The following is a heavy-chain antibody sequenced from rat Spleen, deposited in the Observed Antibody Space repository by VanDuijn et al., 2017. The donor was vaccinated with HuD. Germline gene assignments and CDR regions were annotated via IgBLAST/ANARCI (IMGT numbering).Heavy chain of an antibody. V-gene: IGHV5-19*01. CDR1: GFTFRNYG. J-gene: IGHJ4*01. CDR3: ATDGYYDGTYYSVYVMDA. CDR2: ISPRGGIT. Sequence: EVQLVESGGGLVQPGRSLKLSCAASGFTFRNYGMHWIRQAPAKGLEWVASISPRGGITNYRDPFKGRFTISRDNAKSTLYLQMDSLKSEDTATYYCATDGYYDGTYYSVYVMDAWGQGASVTVSS. D-gene: IGHD1-12*02.